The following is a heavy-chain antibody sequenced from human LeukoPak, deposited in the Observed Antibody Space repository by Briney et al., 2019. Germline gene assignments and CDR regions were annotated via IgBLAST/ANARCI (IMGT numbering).Heavy chain of an antibody. CDR1: GFTFSSYA. Sequence: PRRSLRLSCAASGFTFSSYAMHWVRQAPGKGLEWVAVISYDGSNKYYADSVKGRFTISRDNSKNTLYLQMNSLRAEDTAVYYCARNQPELEAFDIWGQGTMVTVSS. J-gene: IGHJ3*02. CDR2: ISYDGSNK. D-gene: IGHD1-14*01. CDR3: ARNQPELEAFDI. V-gene: IGHV3-30-3*01.